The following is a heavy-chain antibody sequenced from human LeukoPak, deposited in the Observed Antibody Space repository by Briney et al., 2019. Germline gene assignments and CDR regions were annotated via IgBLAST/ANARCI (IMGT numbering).Heavy chain of an antibody. J-gene: IGHJ4*02. Sequence: ASVKVSCTTSGYTFTNYQMHWVRQAPGQGLEWVGLINPSGGTTIYAQKFQDRVTMTRDTSTTTVYMEVSSLRSEDTAVYYCARGVLPGSYYFDYWGRGTLVTVSS. CDR2: INPSGGTT. CDR3: ARGVLPGSYYFDY. CDR1: GYTFTNYQ. V-gene: IGHV1-46*01. D-gene: IGHD1-26*01.